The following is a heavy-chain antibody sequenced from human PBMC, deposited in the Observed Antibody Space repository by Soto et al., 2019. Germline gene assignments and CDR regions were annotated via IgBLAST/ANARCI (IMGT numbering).Heavy chain of an antibody. CDR2: MNANNGNT. V-gene: IGHV1-18*01. CDR1: GYTFTSYD. J-gene: IGHJ5*02. D-gene: IGHD6-13*01. Sequence: ASVKVSCKASGYTFTSYDINWVRQATGQGLEWMGWMNANNGNTNYAQKLQGRVTMTTDISTSTAYMELRSLRSDDTAVYYCARVDAVGYSSSSSNWFDPWGQG. CDR3: ARVDAVGYSSSSSNWFDP.